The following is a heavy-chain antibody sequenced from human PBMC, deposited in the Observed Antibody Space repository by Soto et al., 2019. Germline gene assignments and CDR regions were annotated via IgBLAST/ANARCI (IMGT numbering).Heavy chain of an antibody. Sequence: GGSLRLSCAASGFTFSSYAMHWVRQAPGKGLEGVSRISGSGSNTYYADSVKGRFTISRDNSKNTLYLQMNSLRAEDTAVYYCARDLRDIGVVVGADFHWGQGTLVTVSS. J-gene: IGHJ4*02. CDR3: ARDLRDIGVVVGADFH. CDR1: GFTFSSYA. CDR2: ISGSGSNT. V-gene: IGHV3-23*01. D-gene: IGHD2-15*01.